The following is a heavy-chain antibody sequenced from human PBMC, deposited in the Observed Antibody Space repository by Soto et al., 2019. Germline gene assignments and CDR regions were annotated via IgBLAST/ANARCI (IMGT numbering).Heavy chain of an antibody. CDR1: GYTFTSYD. D-gene: IGHD6-13*01. Sequence: ASVKVSCKASGYTFTSYDINWVRQATGQGLEWMGWMNPNSGNTGYAQKFQGRVTMTRNTSISTAYMELSSLRSEDTAVYYCASHLGSSSWYYYYYGMDVWAQGTTVTVSS. V-gene: IGHV1-8*01. CDR2: MNPNSGNT. J-gene: IGHJ6*02. CDR3: ASHLGSSSWYYYYYGMDV.